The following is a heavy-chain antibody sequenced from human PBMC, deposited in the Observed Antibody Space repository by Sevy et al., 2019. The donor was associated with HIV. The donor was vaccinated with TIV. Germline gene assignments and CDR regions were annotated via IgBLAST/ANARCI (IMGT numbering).Heavy chain of an antibody. CDR3: AREPYFFDKSGYYWDY. Sequence: SETLSLTCAVSGVSVSSDTYYWSWIRQPPGKGLEWMGYVYHTGSTNYSPSFKSRVTISVDTSKNQFSLRLFSVAAPDTAVYYCAREPYFFDKSGYYWDYWGQGALVTVSS. J-gene: IGHJ4*02. CDR2: VYHTGST. V-gene: IGHV4-61*01. CDR1: GVSVSSDTYY. D-gene: IGHD3-22*01.